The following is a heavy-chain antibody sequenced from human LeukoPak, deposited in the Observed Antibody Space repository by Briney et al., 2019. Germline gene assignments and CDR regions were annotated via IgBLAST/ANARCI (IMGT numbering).Heavy chain of an antibody. CDR3: ARDYYGSGSL. CDR1: GGSISSSSYY. D-gene: IGHD3-10*01. Sequence: PSETLSLTCTVSGGSISSSSYYWGWIRQPPGKGLEWIGSIYYSGSTYYNPSLKSRVTISVATSKNQFSLQLSSVTAADTAVYYCARDYYGSGSLWGQGTLVTVSS. J-gene: IGHJ4*02. CDR2: IYYSGST. V-gene: IGHV4-39*02.